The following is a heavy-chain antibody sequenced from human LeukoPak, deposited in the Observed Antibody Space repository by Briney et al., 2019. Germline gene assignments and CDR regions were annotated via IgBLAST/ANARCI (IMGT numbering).Heavy chain of an antibody. V-gene: IGHV4-30-2*01. CDR1: GGSISSGGYY. D-gene: IGHD1-26*01. Sequence: KTSETLSLTCTVSGGSISSGGYYWSWIRQPPGKGLEWIGYIYHSGSTYYNPSLKSRVTISVDRSKNQFSLKLSSVTAADTAVYYCAKVVFRSGSYSDFDYWGQGTLVTVSS. J-gene: IGHJ4*02. CDR3: AKVVFRSGSYSDFDY. CDR2: IYHSGST.